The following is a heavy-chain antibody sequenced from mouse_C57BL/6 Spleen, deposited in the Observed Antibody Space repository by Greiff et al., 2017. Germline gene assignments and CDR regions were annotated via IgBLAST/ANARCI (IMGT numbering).Heavy chain of an antibody. CDR2: IYPRDGST. V-gene: IGHV1-78*01. CDR1: GYTFTDHT. CDR3: ARGGYYCSILLDY. D-gene: IGHD1-1*01. J-gene: IGHJ2*01. Sequence: VKLMESDAELVKPGASVKISCKVSGYTFTDHTIHWMKQRPEQGLEWIGYIYPRDGSTKYNEKFKGKATLTADKSSSTAYMQLNSLTSEDAAVYFCARGGYYCSILLDYWRQGTTLTVSS.